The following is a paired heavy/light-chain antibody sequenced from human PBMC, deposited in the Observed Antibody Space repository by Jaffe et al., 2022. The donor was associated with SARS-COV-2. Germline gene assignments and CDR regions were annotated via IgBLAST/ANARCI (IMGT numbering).Light chain of an antibody. CDR1: QTVDNK. Sequence: EIVMTQSPATLSVSPGERATLFCRASQTVDNKLAWYQQKPGQAPRVLIYGASTRATGVPARFSGSGSGTEFTLTISSLQSEDFAVYYCQQYNNWLTWTFGQGTKVEIK. CDR2: GAS. J-gene: IGKJ1*01. V-gene: IGKV3-15*01. CDR3: QQYNNWLTWT.
Heavy chain of an antibody. CDR1: GYTFRNYW. CDR3: ARHESTPGDY. D-gene: IGHD4-17*01. V-gene: IGHV5-51*01. CDR2: IYPDDSDV. J-gene: IGHJ4*02. Sequence: EVQLVQSGAEVKKPGESLKISCKGFGYTFRNYWIAWVRQVSGKGLEWMGIIYPDDSDVRYSPAFQGQVTFSADKSINTAYLQWSSLKASDSAMYYCARHESTPGDYWGQGTLVTVSS.